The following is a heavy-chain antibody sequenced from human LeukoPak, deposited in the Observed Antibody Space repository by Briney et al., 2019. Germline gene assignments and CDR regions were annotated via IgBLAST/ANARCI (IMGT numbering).Heavy chain of an antibody. CDR3: ARDRSPSYYYDSSGHV. Sequence: GGSLRLSCAASGFTFSDYYMNWIRQAPGKGLEWVSYISSSGSTIYYTDSVKGRFTISRDNAKNSLYLQMNSLRAEDTAVYYCARDRSPSYYYDSSGHVWGQGTLVTVSS. CDR2: ISSSGSTI. D-gene: IGHD3-22*01. J-gene: IGHJ4*02. CDR1: GFTFSDYY. V-gene: IGHV3-11*04.